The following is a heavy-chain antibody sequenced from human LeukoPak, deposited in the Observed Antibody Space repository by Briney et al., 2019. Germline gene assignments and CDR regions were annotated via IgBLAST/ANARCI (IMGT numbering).Heavy chain of an antibody. CDR3: ARGAPPRRSYDSSGYYSYYFDY. J-gene: IGHJ4*02. CDR2: ISYDGSET. V-gene: IGHV3-30*03. Sequence: GGSLRLSCAASGFTFSNFGMHWVRQAPGKGLECVALISYDGSETYYVDSVRGRFTISRDNSKDTVDLHMSSLRSADTAVYYCARGAPPRRSYDSSGYYSYYFDYWGQGTLVTVSS. D-gene: IGHD3-22*01. CDR1: GFTFSNFG.